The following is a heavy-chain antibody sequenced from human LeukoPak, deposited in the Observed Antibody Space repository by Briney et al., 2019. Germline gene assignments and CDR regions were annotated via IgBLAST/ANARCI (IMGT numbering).Heavy chain of an antibody. D-gene: IGHD6-13*01. CDR2: IYYSGST. CDR1: GGSISSYY. CDR3: ARAPIAAAAGDY. Sequence: SETLSLTCTVSGGSISSYYWSWIRQPPGKGLEWIGYIYYSGSTNYNPSLKSRVTISVDTSKDQFSLKLSSVTAADTAVYYCARAPIAAAAGDYWGQGTLVTVSS. V-gene: IGHV4-59*01. J-gene: IGHJ4*02.